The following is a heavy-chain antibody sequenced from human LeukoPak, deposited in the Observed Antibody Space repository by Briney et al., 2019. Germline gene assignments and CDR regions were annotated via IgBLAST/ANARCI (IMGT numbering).Heavy chain of an antibody. V-gene: IGHV3-30*18. CDR3: AKDQSQ. J-gene: IGHJ4*02. CDR2: ISVDGNSK. CDR1: GFTFSDYV. Sequence: GGSLRLSCAASGFTFSDYVMHRVRRAAGKELEWVAVISVDGNSKYYGDSVKGRFTISRDNSKNTLYLQINSLRPEYTAVYYCAKDQSQWCQGTLVIVSS.